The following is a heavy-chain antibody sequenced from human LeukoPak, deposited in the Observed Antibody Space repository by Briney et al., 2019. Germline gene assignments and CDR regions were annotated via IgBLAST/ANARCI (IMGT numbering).Heavy chain of an antibody. J-gene: IGHJ4*02. CDR2: IFQDGNDK. D-gene: IGHD6-13*01. CDR3: ARAGGQLLHGFGYFEY. V-gene: IGHV3-7*01. Sequence: PGGSLRLSCAASGFTFRTYCMSWVRQAPGKGLEWVANIFQDGNDKYYVDSVKGRFTISRDNSKNTLYLQMNSLRAEDTAVYYCARAGGQLLHGFGYFEYWGQGTLVTVSS. CDR1: GFTFRTYC.